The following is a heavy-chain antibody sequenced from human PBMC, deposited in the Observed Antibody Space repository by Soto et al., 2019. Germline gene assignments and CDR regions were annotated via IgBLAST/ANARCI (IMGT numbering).Heavy chain of an antibody. CDR3: ARSGRHDSTEY. Sequence: AETLSLTCTASVDSISAYYCTWIRQPPGKGLDWIWYIYYSGSTNYNPSLKSRLAISVDTSKNQFSLKLISVTAADTAVYYCARSGRHDSTEYWGQGTLVTSPQ. CDR1: VDSISAYY. J-gene: IGHJ4*02. V-gene: IGHV4-59*01. CDR2: IYYSGST. D-gene: IGHD2-2*01.